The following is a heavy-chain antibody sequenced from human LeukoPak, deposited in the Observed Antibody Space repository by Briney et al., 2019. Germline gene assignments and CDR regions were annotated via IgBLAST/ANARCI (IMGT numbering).Heavy chain of an antibody. CDR1: GYTFTGYY. Sequence: HWASVKVSCKASGYTFTGYYMHWVRQAPGQGLEWMGWINPNSGGTNYAQKFQGRVTMTRDTSISTAYMELSRLRSDDTAVYYCARSADTMIRGVHDWFDPWGQGTLVTVSS. V-gene: IGHV1-2*02. CDR2: INPNSGGT. J-gene: IGHJ5*02. CDR3: ARSADTMIRGVHDWFDP. D-gene: IGHD3-10*01.